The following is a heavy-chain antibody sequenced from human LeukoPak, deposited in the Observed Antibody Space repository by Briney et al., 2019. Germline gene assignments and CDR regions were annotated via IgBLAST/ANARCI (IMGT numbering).Heavy chain of an antibody. Sequence: GGSLRLSCAASGFPFSSYGMSWVRQAPGKGLEWVSAISGSGGSTYYADSVKGRFTISRDNSKNTLYLQMNSLRAEDTAVYYCAKAYDGSGYYLYYFDYWGQGTLVTVSS. CDR3: AKAYDGSGYYLYYFDY. D-gene: IGHD3-22*01. V-gene: IGHV3-23*01. J-gene: IGHJ4*02. CDR2: ISGSGGST. CDR1: GFPFSSYG.